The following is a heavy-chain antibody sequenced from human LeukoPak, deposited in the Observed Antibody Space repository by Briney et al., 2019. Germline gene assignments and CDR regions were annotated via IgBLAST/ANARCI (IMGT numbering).Heavy chain of an antibody. CDR2: ISGTGGST. CDR3: AKIIAATGIDS. D-gene: IGHD6-13*01. CDR1: GSTFSSYA. Sequence: GGSLRLSCVVSGSTFSSYAMNWVRQSAERGLEWVSAISGTGGSTSYADSLKGRFTISRDNSKNTLHLQMGSLTAEDTAVYYCAKIIAATGIDSWGQGTLVSVSS. V-gene: IGHV3-23*01. J-gene: IGHJ4*02.